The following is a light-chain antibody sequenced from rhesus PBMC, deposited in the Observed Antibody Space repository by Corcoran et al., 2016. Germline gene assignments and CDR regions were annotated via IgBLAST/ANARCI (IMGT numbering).Light chain of an antibody. CDR3: QQYDDLPYT. V-gene: IGKV1-19*01. Sequence: DIQMTQSPSSLSASVGDKVTITCHASQDIRTWLAWYQQKPGKTPKPLTYAESSLQSGVPSRFSGSGSGAEYTLTIISLQPEDFAIYYCQQYDDLPYTFGLGTKVEIK. J-gene: IGKJ2*01. CDR2: AES. CDR1: QDIRTW.